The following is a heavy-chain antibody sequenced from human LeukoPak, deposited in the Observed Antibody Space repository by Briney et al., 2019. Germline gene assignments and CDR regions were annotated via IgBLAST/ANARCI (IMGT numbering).Heavy chain of an antibody. J-gene: IGHJ4*02. CDR3: ARVILFGELLLGYFVY. V-gene: IGHV4-31*03. D-gene: IGHD3-10*02. Sequence: KTSQTLSLTCTVSGGSISSGGYYWSWIRQHPGKGLEWIGYIYYSGSTYYNPSLKSRVTISVDTSKNQFSLKLSSVTAADTAVYYCARVILFGELLLGYFVYWGQGTLVTVSS. CDR1: GGSISSGGYY. CDR2: IYYSGST.